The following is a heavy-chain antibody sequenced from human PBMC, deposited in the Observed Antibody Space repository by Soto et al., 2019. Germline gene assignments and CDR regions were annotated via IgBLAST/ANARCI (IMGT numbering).Heavy chain of an antibody. CDR2: ILFGGNA. J-gene: IGHJ5*02. Sequence: SETLSLTCTVSGGSITSTSYYWGWIRQPPGKGLEWIGSILFGGNAYYNPSLKSRVTISIDTSKNQFSLKLNSVTAADTAMYYFARLRGRRPGIIIGDWFDPWGQGTLVTVSS. V-gene: IGHV4-39*01. CDR1: GGSITSTSYY. CDR3: ARLRGRRPGIIIGDWFDP. D-gene: IGHD3-10*01.